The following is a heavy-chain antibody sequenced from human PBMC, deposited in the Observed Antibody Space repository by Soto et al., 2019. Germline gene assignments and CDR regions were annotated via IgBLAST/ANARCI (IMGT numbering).Heavy chain of an antibody. V-gene: IGHV1-69*01. D-gene: IGHD2-21*02. Sequence: QVQLVQSGAEVKKPGSSVKVSCTASRGTFSSNTISWVRQAPGQGLEWMGGIIPMVGTANYPQKFQGRVTITADESTTTAYMELSSLRSEDTAVYYCARGGYDSDWYYYFDYWGQGTLVTVSS. CDR1: RGTFSSNT. CDR2: IIPMVGTA. CDR3: ARGGYDSDWYYYFDY. J-gene: IGHJ4*02.